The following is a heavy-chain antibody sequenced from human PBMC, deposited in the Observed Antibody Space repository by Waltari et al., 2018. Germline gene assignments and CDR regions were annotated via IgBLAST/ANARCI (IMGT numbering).Heavy chain of an antibody. CDR3: ASPTGNYYHYGMDV. V-gene: IGHV4-34*02. CDR1: GGSFSGYY. J-gene: IGHJ6*02. Sequence: QVQLQQWGAGLLKPSETLSLTCAVYGGSFSGYYWSCVRQPPGKGLEWIGEINHSGSTNYNPSLKSRVIISVDTSKSQFSLKLSSVTAADTAVYYCASPTGNYYHYGMDVWGQGTTVTVSS. CDR2: INHSGST.